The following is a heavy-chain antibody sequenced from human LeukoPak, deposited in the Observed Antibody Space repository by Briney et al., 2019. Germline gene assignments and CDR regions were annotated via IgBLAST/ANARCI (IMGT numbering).Heavy chain of an antibody. CDR2: IYYSGST. J-gene: IGHJ4*02. Sequence: SETLSLTCTVSGDCTSSDRYYGGWVRQPPGKGLEWIGNIYYSGSTYYNPSLKSRVTMSVDTSKNQFFLKLNSVTAADTAVYYCARGRPYSGGYHLDYWGQGTLVTVSA. V-gene: IGHV4-39*01. D-gene: IGHD1-26*01. CDR1: GDCTSSDRYY. CDR3: ARGRPYSGGYHLDY.